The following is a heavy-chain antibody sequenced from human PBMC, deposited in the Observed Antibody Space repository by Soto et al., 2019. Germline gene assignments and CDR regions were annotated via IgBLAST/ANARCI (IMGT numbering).Heavy chain of an antibody. CDR2: INPNSGGT. J-gene: IGHJ6*02. D-gene: IGHD3-16*01. Sequence: GASVEVSCKASGYTFTGYYIHWVRQAPGQGLEWMGWINPNSGGTNYAQKFQGWVTMTRDTSISTAYMELSRLRSDDTAVYYCARGNYDTVPRYYGMDVWGQGTTVTVSS. CDR3: ARGNYDTVPRYYGMDV. V-gene: IGHV1-2*04. CDR1: GYTFTGYY.